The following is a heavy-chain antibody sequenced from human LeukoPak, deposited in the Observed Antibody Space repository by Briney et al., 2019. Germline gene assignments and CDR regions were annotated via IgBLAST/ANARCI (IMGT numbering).Heavy chain of an antibody. CDR2: ISGGDGST. CDR3: ARGHIVDFDY. CDR1: GFTFSSYA. Sequence: GGSLRLSCAASGFTFSSYAMSWVRLAPGKGLKWVSSISGGDGSTYYADSVKGRFTISRDNSKNTLYLQMNSLRAEDTAVYYCARGHIVDFDYWGQGTLVTVSS. V-gene: IGHV3-23*01. J-gene: IGHJ4*02. D-gene: IGHD3-22*01.